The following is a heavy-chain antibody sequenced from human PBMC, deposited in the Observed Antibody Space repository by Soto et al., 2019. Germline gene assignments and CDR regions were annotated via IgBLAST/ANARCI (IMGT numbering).Heavy chain of an antibody. Sequence: PGGSLRLSCVASGSSFDKYAMAWVRQAPGKGLEWVSHVAAGGGHTYYAESVKGRFTISRDNSKNTLFLQINTLRADDTAIYFCARRTSFLGAFDYWGQGVLVTVSS. V-gene: IGHV3-23*01. CDR1: GSSFDKYA. CDR2: VAAGGGHT. J-gene: IGHJ4*02. CDR3: ARRTSFLGAFDY. D-gene: IGHD3-16*02.